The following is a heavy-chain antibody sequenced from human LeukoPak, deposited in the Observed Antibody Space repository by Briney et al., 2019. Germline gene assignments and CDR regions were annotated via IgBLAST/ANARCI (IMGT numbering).Heavy chain of an antibody. D-gene: IGHD2-21*02. CDR2: ITSSRIYI. Sequence: GGSLRLSCAASGFTFSTYSMNWVRQAPGKGLEWVSSITSSRIYIYYADSVKGRFTISRDNAKNSLYLQMNSLRAEDTAVYYCARDGSRGNLVTAPDFWGQGTLVTVSS. CDR3: ARDGSRGNLVTAPDF. J-gene: IGHJ4*02. V-gene: IGHV3-21*01. CDR1: GFTFSTYS.